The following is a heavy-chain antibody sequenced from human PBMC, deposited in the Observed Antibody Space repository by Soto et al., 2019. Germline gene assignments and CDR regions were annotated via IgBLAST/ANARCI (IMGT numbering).Heavy chain of an antibody. V-gene: IGHV3-33*01. J-gene: IGHJ6*02. CDR2: IWYDGSNK. D-gene: IGHD3-3*01. Sequence: SGGSLRLSCAASGFTFSSYGMHWVRQAPGKGLEWVAVIWYDGSNKYYADSVKGRFTISRDNSKNTLYLQMNSLRAEDTAVYYCARDKDDFPMDVWGQGTTVTVSS. CDR3: ARDKDDFPMDV. CDR1: GFTFSSYG.